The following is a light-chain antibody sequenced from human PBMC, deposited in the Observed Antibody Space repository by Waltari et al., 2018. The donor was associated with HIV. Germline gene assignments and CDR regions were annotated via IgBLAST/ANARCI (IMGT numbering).Light chain of an antibody. CDR3: FLSYNGPRV. V-gene: IGLV7-46*01. Sequence: QAVVTQEPSLTVSPGGTVTLTCGSSTGAVTSSLYPYWFQPKPGQAPRTLIYDTNKKHSWTPARFSGSILGGKAALTLSGAQPEDEADYYCFLSYNGPRVFGGGTKLTVL. CDR1: TGAVTSSLY. J-gene: IGLJ3*02. CDR2: DTN.